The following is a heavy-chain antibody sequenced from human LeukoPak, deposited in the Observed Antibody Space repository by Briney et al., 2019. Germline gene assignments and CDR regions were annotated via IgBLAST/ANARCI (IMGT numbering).Heavy chain of an antibody. CDR2: ISYDGSNK. V-gene: IGHV3-30-3*01. CDR1: GFTFSSYA. D-gene: IGHD2-21*01. CDR3: ARIALRNIDY. Sequence: GGSLRLSCAASGFTFSSYAMHWVRQAPGKGLEWVAVISYDGSNKYYADSVKGRFTISRDNSKNTLYLQMNSLRAEDTAVYYCARIALRNIDYWGQGTLSPSPQ. J-gene: IGHJ4*02.